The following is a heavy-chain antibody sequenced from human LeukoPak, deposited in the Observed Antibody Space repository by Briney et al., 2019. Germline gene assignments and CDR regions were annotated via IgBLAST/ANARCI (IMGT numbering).Heavy chain of an antibody. CDR1: GFTFSSYA. J-gene: IGHJ4*02. V-gene: IGHV3-23*01. D-gene: IGHD3-16*01. Sequence: GGSLRLSCAASGFTFSSYAMSWVRQAPGKGLEWVSAISGSGGSTYYADSVKGRFTISRDNSRNTLYLQMNSLRAEDTAVYYCANEVSRRPFGGWGQGTLVTVSS. CDR2: ISGSGGST. CDR3: ANEVSRRPFGG.